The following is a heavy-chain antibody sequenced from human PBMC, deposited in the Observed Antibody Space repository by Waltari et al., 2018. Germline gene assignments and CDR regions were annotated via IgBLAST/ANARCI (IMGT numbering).Heavy chain of an antibody. CDR2: MYSSGRT. CDR3: VRRSYYEGFDY. V-gene: IGHV4-39*01. J-gene: IGHJ4*02. Sequence: QLQLQESGPGLVKPSETLSLTFTVSGDSISSSRYYWGWIRQPPGKGLEWIGSMYSSGRTFYPPSLKSRVTISVDTPKNQFSLRLSSVTAADTAVYYCVRRSYYEGFDYWGQGTLVTVSS. CDR1: GDSISSSRYY. D-gene: IGHD3-22*01.